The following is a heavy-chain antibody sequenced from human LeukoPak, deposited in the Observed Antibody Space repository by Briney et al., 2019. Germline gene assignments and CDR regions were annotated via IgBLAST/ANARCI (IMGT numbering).Heavy chain of an antibody. CDR1: GFMLSRYW. D-gene: IGHD3-22*01. CDR2: IKEDGSEK. CDR3: ARGYYDSSGYHPFDY. J-gene: IGHJ4*02. Sequence: PGGSLRLSCVASGFMLSRYWMNWVRQAAAKELEWVANIKEDGSEKYYVDSVKGRFTISRDNAKNSLYLQMNSLRAEDTAVYYCARGYYDSSGYHPFDYWGQGTLVTVSS. V-gene: IGHV3-7*04.